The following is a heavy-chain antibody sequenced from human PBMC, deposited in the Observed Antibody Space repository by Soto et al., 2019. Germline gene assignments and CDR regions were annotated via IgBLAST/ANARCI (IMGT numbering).Heavy chain of an antibody. CDR3: AKDRGYCSGGSCSTVYYFDY. J-gene: IGHJ4*02. V-gene: IGHV3-30*18. CDR2: ISYDGSNK. CDR1: GFTFSSYG. Sequence: GGSLRLSCAASGFTFSSYGMHWVRQAPGKGLEWVAVISYDGSNKYYADSVKGRFTISRDNSKNTLVLQMNSLRAEDTAVYYCAKDRGYCSGGSCSTVYYFDYWGQGTLVTVSS. D-gene: IGHD2-15*01.